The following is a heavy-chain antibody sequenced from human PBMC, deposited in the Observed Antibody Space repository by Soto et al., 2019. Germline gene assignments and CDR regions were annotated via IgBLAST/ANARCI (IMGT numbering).Heavy chain of an antibody. CDR3: ARGHYDFWSGYFLGFDY. J-gene: IGHJ4*02. Sequence: QPGGSLRLSCAASGFTFSSYDMHWVRQATGKGLEWVSAIGTAGDTYYPGSVKGRFTISRENAKNSLYLQMNSLRAGDTAVYYCARGHYDFWSGYFLGFDYWGQGTLVTVPS. D-gene: IGHD3-3*01. CDR1: GFTFSSYD. CDR2: IGTAGDT. V-gene: IGHV3-13*01.